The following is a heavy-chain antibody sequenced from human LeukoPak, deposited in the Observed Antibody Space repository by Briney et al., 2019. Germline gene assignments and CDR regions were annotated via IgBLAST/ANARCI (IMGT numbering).Heavy chain of an antibody. Sequence: PSETLSLTCTVSGGSISSYYWSWIRQPPGKGLEWIGYIYYSGSTNYNPSLKSRVTISVDTSKNQFSLKLSSVTAADTAVYYCATQIPRYCSSTSCPSYYFDYWGQGTLVTVSS. CDR1: GGSISSYY. J-gene: IGHJ4*02. CDR2: IYYSGST. CDR3: ATQIPRYCSSTSCPSYYFDY. D-gene: IGHD2-2*01. V-gene: IGHV4-59*08.